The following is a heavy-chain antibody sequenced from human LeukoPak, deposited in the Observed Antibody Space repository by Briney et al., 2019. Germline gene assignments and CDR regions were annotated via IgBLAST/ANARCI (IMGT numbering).Heavy chain of an antibody. Sequence: PGGSLRLSCAASGFTFSSYWMFWVRQAPGKGLVWVSHIYSDGSSTTYADSVKGRFTISRDNAKNTLYLQMNSLRAEDTAVYYCARGGEPAGFDIWGQGTMVTASS. CDR1: GFTFSSYW. J-gene: IGHJ3*02. D-gene: IGHD1-14*01. V-gene: IGHV3-74*01. CDR2: IYSDGSST. CDR3: ARGGEPAGFDI.